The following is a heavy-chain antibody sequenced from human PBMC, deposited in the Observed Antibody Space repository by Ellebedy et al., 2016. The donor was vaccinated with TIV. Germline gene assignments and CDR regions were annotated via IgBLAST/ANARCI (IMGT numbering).Heavy chain of an antibody. Sequence: GESLKISCAASGFTFSSYSMNWVRQAPGKGLEWVSSISSSSSYIYYADSVKGRFTISRDNAKNSLYLQMNSLRAEDTAVYYCARGGERRDGVVSPCDYWGQGTLVTVSS. CDR2: ISSSSSYI. V-gene: IGHV3-21*01. CDR3: ARGGERRDGVVSPCDY. D-gene: IGHD2-15*01. J-gene: IGHJ4*02. CDR1: GFTFSSYS.